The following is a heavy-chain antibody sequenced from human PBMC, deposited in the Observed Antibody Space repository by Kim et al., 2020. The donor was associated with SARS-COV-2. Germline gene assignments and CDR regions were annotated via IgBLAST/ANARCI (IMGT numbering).Heavy chain of an antibody. Sequence: GGSLRLSCAASGFTFSSYWMHWVRQAPGKGLVWVSRINSDGSSTSYADSVKGRFTISRDNAKNTLYLQMNSLRAEDTAVYYCARGVENYYDSSGYYYNGLGMDVWGQGTTVTVSS. CDR1: GFTFSSYW. CDR2: INSDGSST. CDR3: ARGVENYYDSSGYYYNGLGMDV. D-gene: IGHD3-22*01. V-gene: IGHV3-74*01. J-gene: IGHJ6*02.